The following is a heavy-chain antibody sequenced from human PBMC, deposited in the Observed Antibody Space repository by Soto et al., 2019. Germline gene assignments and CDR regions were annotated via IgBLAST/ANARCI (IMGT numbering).Heavy chain of an antibody. CDR3: ARDRLRITMVRGDPDYYMDV. V-gene: IGHV3-48*01. CDR1: GVTFSSYS. CDR2: ISSSSSTI. Sequence: PGGSLRLSCAASGVTFSSYSMNGVRQAPGKGLEWVSYISSSSSTIYYADSVKGRFTISRDNAKNSLYLQMNSLRAEDTAVYYCARDRLRITMVRGDPDYYMDVWGKGTTVTVSS. J-gene: IGHJ6*03. D-gene: IGHD3-10*01.